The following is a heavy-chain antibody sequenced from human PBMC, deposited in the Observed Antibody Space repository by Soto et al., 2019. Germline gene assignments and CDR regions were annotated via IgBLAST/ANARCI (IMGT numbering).Heavy chain of an antibody. CDR2: ISSSSSTI. D-gene: IGHD3-3*01. Sequence: PGGSLRLSCAASGFTFSSYSMNWVRQAPGKGLEWVSYISSSSSTIYYADSVKGRFTISRDNAKNSLYLQMNSLRDEDTAVYYCARKRYDFWSGYSFFDYWGQGTLVTVSS. J-gene: IGHJ4*02. V-gene: IGHV3-48*02. CDR3: ARKRYDFWSGYSFFDY. CDR1: GFTFSSYS.